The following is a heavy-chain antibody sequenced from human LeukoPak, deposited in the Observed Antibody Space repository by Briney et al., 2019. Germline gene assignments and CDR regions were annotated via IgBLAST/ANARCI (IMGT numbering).Heavy chain of an antibody. J-gene: IGHJ4*02. CDR3: AKDIEGPGRPAAAGFDY. D-gene: IGHD6-13*01. CDR2: ISYNSGSN. CDR1: GFTFGDYV. Sequence: GGSLRLSCAASGFTFGDYVMHWVRQAPGKGLEWVSGISYNSGSNGYADSVKGRFTISRDNAKNSIYLQMNSLRVDDTALYFCAKDIEGPGRPAAAGFDYWGQGTLVSVCS. V-gene: IGHV3-9*01.